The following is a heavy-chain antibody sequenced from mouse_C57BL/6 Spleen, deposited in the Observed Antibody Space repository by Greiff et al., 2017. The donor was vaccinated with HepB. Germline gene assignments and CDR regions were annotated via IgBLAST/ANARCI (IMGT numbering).Heavy chain of an antibody. CDR3: ARGYGYDRTWFAY. V-gene: IGHV1-82*01. CDR2: IYPGDGDT. Sequence: QVQLQQSGAELMKPGASVKISCKASGYAFSSSWMNWVKQRPGKGLEWIGRIYPGDGDTNYNGKFKGKATLTADKSSSTAYMQLSSLTSEDSAVYFCARGYGYDRTWFAYWGQGTLVTVSA. D-gene: IGHD2-2*01. J-gene: IGHJ3*01. CDR1: GYAFSSSW.